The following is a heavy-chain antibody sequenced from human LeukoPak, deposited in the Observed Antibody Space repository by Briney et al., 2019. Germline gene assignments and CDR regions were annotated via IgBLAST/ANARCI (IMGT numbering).Heavy chain of an antibody. V-gene: IGHV3-74*01. Sequence: PGGSLRLSCAGTGFTLSSYWMHWVRQAPGKGLVWVSRIKTDGSSTGYADSVKGRFTISRDNAKNTLYLQMNSLRAEDTAVYYCAGETLTHVDAFDVWGQGTMVTVSS. CDR1: GFTLSSYW. J-gene: IGHJ3*01. CDR3: AGETLTHVDAFDV. CDR2: IKTDGSST.